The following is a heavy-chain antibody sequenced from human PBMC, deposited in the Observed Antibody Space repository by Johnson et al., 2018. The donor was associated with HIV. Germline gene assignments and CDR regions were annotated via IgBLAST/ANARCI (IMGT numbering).Heavy chain of an antibody. CDR1: GFTFDDYG. Sequence: LGVSCAASGFTFDDYGMSWVRQAPGKGLEWVSGINWNGGSTGYADSVKGRFTISRDNAKNSLYLQMNSLRAEDTAVYYCARRYSGSYGAFDIWGQGTMVTVSS. CDR3: ARRYSGSYGAFDI. CDR2: INWNGGST. D-gene: IGHD1-26*01. J-gene: IGHJ3*02. V-gene: IGHV3-20*04.